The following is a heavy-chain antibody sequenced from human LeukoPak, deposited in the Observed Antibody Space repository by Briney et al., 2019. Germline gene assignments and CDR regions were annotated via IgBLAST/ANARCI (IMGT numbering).Heavy chain of an antibody. V-gene: IGHV3-7*03. CDR2: IKQDGSEK. Sequence: GGSLRLSCAASGFTFSSYWMTWVRQAPGKGLEWVASIKQDGSEKYYVDSVKGRFSISRDNAKNTLYLQMNSLRAEDTAVYYCGRDLGGRSGYWGQGTLVTVSS. CDR1: GFTFSSYW. J-gene: IGHJ4*02. D-gene: IGHD1-26*01. CDR3: GRDLGGRSGY.